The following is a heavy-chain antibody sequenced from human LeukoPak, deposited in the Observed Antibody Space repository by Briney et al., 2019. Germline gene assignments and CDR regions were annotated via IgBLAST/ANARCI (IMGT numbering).Heavy chain of an antibody. V-gene: IGHV3-7*03. D-gene: IGHD3-22*01. CDR1: GFTFSVYW. CDR3: ATVYYDSSGYYFY. Sequence: PGGSLRLSCSASGFTFSVYWMSWVRQAPGKGLEWVANIKQDGSEIYYVDSVKGRFTISRDNAKNSPYLQMNSLRAEDTAVYYCATVYYDSSGYYFYWGQGTLVTVSS. CDR2: IKQDGSEI. J-gene: IGHJ4*02.